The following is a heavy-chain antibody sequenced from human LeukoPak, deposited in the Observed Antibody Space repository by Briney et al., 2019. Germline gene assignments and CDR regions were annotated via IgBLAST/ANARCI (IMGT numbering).Heavy chain of an antibody. D-gene: IGHD6-13*01. CDR2: IYYSGST. J-gene: IGHJ3*02. CDR1: GGSISSYY. CDR3: ARDATSQQLVTFDI. Sequence: SETLSLTCTVSGGSISSYYWSWIRQPPGKGLEWIGYIYYSGSTNYNPSLKSRVTISVDTSKNQFSLKLSSVTAADTAVYYCARDATSQQLVTFDIWGQGTMVTVSS. V-gene: IGHV4-59*01.